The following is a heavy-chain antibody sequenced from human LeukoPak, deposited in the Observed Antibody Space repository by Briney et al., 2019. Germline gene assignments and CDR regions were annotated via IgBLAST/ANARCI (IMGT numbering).Heavy chain of an antibody. CDR1: GYTFTSYY. CDR2: INPRGGST. D-gene: IGHD6-25*01. CDR3: ARVGTPAATADY. V-gene: IGHV1-46*01. J-gene: IGHJ4*02. Sequence: ASVKVSCKASGYTFTSYYMHWVRQVPGRRPEWMGIINPRGGSTDYAQKFEGRVTMTSDTSTSTVYMELSSLKSEDTAVYFCARVGTPAATADYWGQGTLVTVSS.